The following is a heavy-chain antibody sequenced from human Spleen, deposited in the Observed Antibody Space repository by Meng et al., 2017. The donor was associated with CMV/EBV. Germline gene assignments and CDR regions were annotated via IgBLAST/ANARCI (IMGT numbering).Heavy chain of an antibody. V-gene: IGHV4-59*01. CDR1: GGSISSYY. CDR2: IYYSGST. J-gene: IGHJ6*02. D-gene: IGHD6-13*01. Sequence: GSLRLSCTVSGGSISSYYWSWIRQPPGKGLEWIGYIYYSGSTNYNPSLKSRVTISVDTSKNQFSLKLGSVTAADTAVYYCARDSSLYYYGMDVWGQGTTVTVSS. CDR3: ARDSSLYYYGMDV.